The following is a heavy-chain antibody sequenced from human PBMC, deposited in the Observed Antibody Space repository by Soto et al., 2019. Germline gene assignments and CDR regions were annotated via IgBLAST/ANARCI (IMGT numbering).Heavy chain of an antibody. CDR1: GYTFTSYD. CDR3: ARERTRGFDP. J-gene: IGHJ5*02. Sequence: QVHLVQSGAEVRKPGASVKVSCKASGYTFTSYDINWVRQATGQGLEWMGWMNPNSGNTAYAQKFQGRVTMTRNTSISTAHMELSSLSSEDTAVYYCARERTRGFDPWGQGPLVTVSS. V-gene: IGHV1-8*01. CDR2: MNPNSGNT.